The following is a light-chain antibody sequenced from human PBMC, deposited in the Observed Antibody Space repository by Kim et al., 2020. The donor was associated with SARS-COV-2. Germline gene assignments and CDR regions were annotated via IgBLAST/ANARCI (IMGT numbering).Light chain of an antibody. J-gene: IGKJ4*01. CDR2: GAS. V-gene: IGKV3-20*01. CDR1: HSVSSSY. CDR3: KQYGSSPLT. Sequence: EIVLTQSPVTVSLSPGDRASLSCRASHSVSSSYLAWYQQKPGQAPRLLIYGASSRATGIPDRFSGSGSRTDFTLTISRLEPEDVAVYYCKQYGSSPLTFGGWTKVEIK.